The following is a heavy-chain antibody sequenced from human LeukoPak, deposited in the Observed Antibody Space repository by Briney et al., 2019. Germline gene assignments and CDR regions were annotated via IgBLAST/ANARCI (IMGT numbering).Heavy chain of an antibody. D-gene: IGHD3-9*01. CDR3: VRDLLTLPQKYFDS. J-gene: IGHJ4*02. CDR2: IWHDGSNK. Sequence: GGSLRLSCAASGFTFGSYGMHWVRQAPGKGREWVAFIWHDGSNKYYGDSMKGRFTISRDNSKNTLYLQMSSLRAEDTAVYYCVRDLLTLPQKYFDSWGQGTLVSVSS. V-gene: IGHV3-30*02. CDR1: GFTFGSYG.